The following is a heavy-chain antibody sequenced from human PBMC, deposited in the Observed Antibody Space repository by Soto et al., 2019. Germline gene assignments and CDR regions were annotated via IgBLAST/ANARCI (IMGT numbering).Heavy chain of an antibody. CDR1: GYTFTGYY. CDR3: ARDHCSSTSCYGLYYFDY. CDR2: INPNSGGT. J-gene: IGHJ4*02. D-gene: IGHD2-2*01. V-gene: IGHV1-2*04. Sequence: ASVKVSCKASGYTFTGYYMHWVRQSPGQGLEWMGWINPNSGGTNYAQKFQGWVTMTRDTSISTAYMELSRLRSDDTAVYYCARDHCSSTSCYGLYYFDYWGQGTLVTVSS.